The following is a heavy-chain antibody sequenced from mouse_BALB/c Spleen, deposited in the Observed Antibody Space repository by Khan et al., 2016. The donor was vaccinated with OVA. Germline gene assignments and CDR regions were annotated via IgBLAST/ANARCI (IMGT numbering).Heavy chain of an antibody. V-gene: IGHV5-6-5*01. CDR2: ISSGDST. Sequence: EGEMVEYGGGLVKPGGSLKLSCAASGFTFSNYAMSWVRQSPGKRLGWVASISSGDSTYYPASVKGRFTISRDNARNILYLQMSSLRSEDTAMYYCARDYWFAYWGQGTLVTVSA. J-gene: IGHJ3*01. CDR1: GFTFSNYA. CDR3: ARDYWFAY.